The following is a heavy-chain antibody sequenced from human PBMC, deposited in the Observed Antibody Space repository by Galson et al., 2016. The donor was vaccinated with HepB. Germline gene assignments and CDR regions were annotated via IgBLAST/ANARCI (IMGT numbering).Heavy chain of an antibody. CDR1: GGSVSNSRYY. D-gene: IGHD3-10*01. V-gene: IGHV4-39*01. CDR3: ARHTRYYNLPEVTGGYFFDN. Sequence: SETLSLTCIVSGGSVSNSRYYWGWIRQPPGKGLDWIATMYYNGNTYYNPSLESRVTISVDASKNQFSLNLASVTAADTAVYYCARHTRYYNLPEVTGGYFFDNWGQGALVTVSS. CDR2: MYYNGNT. J-gene: IGHJ4*02.